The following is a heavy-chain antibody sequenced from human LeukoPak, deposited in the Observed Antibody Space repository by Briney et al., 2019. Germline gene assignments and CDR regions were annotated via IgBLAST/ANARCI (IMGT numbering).Heavy chain of an antibody. V-gene: IGHV3-30*04. Sequence: GGSLRLSCAASGFTFSSYAMHWVRQAPGKGLEWVAVISYDGSNKYYAGSVKGRFTISRDNSKNTLYLQMNSLRAEDTAVYYCAREPHSSCFDYWGQGTLVTVSS. CDR3: AREPHSSCFDY. D-gene: IGHD6-6*01. CDR1: GFTFSSYA. CDR2: ISYDGSNK. J-gene: IGHJ4*02.